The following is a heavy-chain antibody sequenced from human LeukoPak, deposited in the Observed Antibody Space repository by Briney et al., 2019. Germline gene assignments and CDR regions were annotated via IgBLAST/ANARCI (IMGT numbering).Heavy chain of an antibody. D-gene: IGHD1-1*01. CDR2: IYPGDSDT. V-gene: IGHV5-51*01. Sequence: GESLKISCKGSGYSFTTYWIGWVRQIPGKGLEWMGIIYPGDSDTRYSPSFQGQVTISVDKSICTAYLRWSSLKASDTAIYYCARRAATTEDFDFWGQGTLVTVSS. J-gene: IGHJ4*02. CDR1: GYSFTTYW. CDR3: ARRAATTEDFDF.